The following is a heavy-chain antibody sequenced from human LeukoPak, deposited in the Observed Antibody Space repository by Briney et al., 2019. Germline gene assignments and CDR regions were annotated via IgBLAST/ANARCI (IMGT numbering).Heavy chain of an antibody. D-gene: IGHD3-10*01. CDR3: ARPRRLYGSGSYDY. CDR2: MNPNSGNT. CDR1: GYTFTGYY. V-gene: IGHV1-8*02. J-gene: IGHJ4*02. Sequence: ASVKVSCKASGYTFTGYYMHWVRQAPGQGLEWMGWMNPNSGNTGYAQKFQGRVTMTRNTSISTAYMELSSLRSEDTAVYYCARPRRLYGSGSYDYWGQGTLVTVSS.